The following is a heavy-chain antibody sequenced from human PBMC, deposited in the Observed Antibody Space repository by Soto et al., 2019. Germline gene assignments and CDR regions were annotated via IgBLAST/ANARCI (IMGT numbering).Heavy chain of an antibody. J-gene: IGHJ3*02. CDR3: AREGYSSGWEGTGSFVI. CDR2: MNPNSGNT. Sequence: GASVKVSCKASGYTFTSYDINWVRQATGQGLEWMGWMNPNSGNTGYAQKFQGRVTMTRNTSISTAYMELSSLRSEDTAVYYCAREGYSSGWEGTGSFVIWGQGTMVTVS. CDR1: GYTFTSYD. D-gene: IGHD6-19*01. V-gene: IGHV1-8*01.